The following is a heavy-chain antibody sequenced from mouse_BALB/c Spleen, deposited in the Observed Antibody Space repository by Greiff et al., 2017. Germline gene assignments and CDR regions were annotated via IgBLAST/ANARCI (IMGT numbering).Heavy chain of an antibody. CDR1: GYTFTSYW. CDR2: INPSTGYT. J-gene: IGHJ2*01. CDR3: ARGYGPYYFDY. D-gene: IGHD2-10*02. V-gene: IGHV1-7*01. Sequence: VKLVESGAELAKPGASVKMSCKASGYTFTSYWMHWVKQRPGQGLEWIGYINPSTGYTEYNQKFKDKATLTADKSSSTAYMQLSSLTSEDSAVYYCARGYGPYYFDYWGQGTTLTVSS.